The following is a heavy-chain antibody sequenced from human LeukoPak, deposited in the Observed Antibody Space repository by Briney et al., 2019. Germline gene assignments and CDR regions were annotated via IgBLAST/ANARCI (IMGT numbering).Heavy chain of an antibody. J-gene: IGHJ4*02. CDR3: ARCGYSYGTGYHFDS. CDR1: GGSIGSYY. CDR2: IYYTGST. V-gene: IGHV4-59*13. Sequence: SETLSLTCTVSGGSIGSYYWSWIRQPPGKGLEGIGFIYYTGSTNYNSSLKSRVTISLDTSKNQFSLRLSSMTAADTAVYFCARCGYSYGTGYHFDSWGQGTQVTVSS. D-gene: IGHD5-18*01.